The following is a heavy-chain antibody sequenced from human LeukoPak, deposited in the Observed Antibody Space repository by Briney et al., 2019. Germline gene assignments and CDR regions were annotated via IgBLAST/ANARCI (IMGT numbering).Heavy chain of an antibody. CDR1: GFTFNSHD. J-gene: IGHJ3*02. CDR2: IRYEGSNK. Sequence: GGSLRLSCAASGFTFNSHDMHWVRQAPGKGLEWVAFIRYEGSNKYYADSVKGRFPISRDNSKNTLYLQMNSLRAEDTAMYHCAKAERGAFDIWGQGTMVIVSS. D-gene: IGHD1-1*01. V-gene: IGHV3-30*02. CDR3: AKAERGAFDI.